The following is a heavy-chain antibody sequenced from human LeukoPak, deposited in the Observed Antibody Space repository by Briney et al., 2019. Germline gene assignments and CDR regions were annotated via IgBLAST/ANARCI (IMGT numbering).Heavy chain of an antibody. CDR1: GYTFTSYD. V-gene: IGHV1-8*01. D-gene: IGHD2-2*01. Sequence: ASVKVSCKASGYTFTSYDINWVLQATGQGPELMGWMNPKSGNTVYSQKFQGRVTTTRNTPISTVYMELRSLRSEDTAVYYCARSYCSSTSCYSPDYWGQGTLVTVSS. J-gene: IGHJ4*02. CDR2: MNPKSGNT. CDR3: ARSYCSSTSCYSPDY.